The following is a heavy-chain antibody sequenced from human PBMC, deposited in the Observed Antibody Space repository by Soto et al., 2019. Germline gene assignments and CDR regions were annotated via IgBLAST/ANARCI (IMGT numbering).Heavy chain of an antibody. CDR1: GFTFSSYA. D-gene: IGHD3-3*01. J-gene: IGHJ4*02. Sequence: GGSLRLSCAASGFTFSSYAMSWVRQAPGKGLEWVSAISGSGGSTYYADSVKGRFTISRDNSKNTLYLQMNSLRAEDTAVYYWAKGSRITIFGVVPYSDYWGQGTLVTVSS. CDR2: ISGSGGST. CDR3: AKGSRITIFGVVPYSDY. V-gene: IGHV3-23*01.